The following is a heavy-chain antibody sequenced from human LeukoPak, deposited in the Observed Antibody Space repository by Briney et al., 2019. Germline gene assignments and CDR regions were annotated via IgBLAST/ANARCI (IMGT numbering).Heavy chain of an antibody. D-gene: IGHD3-9*01. Sequence: PSETLSLTCTVSGGSISSGSYYWSWIRQPAGKGLEWIGRIYTSGSTNYNPSLKSRVTISVDTSKNQFSLKQSSVTAADTAVYYCARTLRYFDWLLDYWGQGTLVTVSS. CDR3: ARTLRYFDWLLDY. J-gene: IGHJ4*02. V-gene: IGHV4-61*02. CDR2: IYTSGST. CDR1: GGSISSGSYY.